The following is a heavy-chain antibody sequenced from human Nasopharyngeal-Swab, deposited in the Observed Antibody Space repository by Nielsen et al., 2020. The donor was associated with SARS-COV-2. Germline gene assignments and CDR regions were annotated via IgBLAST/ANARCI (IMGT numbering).Heavy chain of an antibody. V-gene: IGHV3-21*01. D-gene: IGHD3-9*01. Sequence: GEPLKISCAASGFTFSSYNMNWVRQAPGKGLEWVSSISSSSSYIYYADSVKGRFTISRDNAKNSLYLQMNSLRAEDTAVYYCARGCVLTGPSCYYYGMDVWGQGTTVTVSS. CDR2: ISSSSSYI. J-gene: IGHJ6*02. CDR3: ARGCVLTGPSCYYYGMDV. CDR1: GFTFSSYN.